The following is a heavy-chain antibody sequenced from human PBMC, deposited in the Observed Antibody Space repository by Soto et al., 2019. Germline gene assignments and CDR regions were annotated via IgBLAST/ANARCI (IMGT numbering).Heavy chain of an antibody. J-gene: IGHJ4*02. CDR2: IYSGGST. CDR1: GGSISSSNW. CDR3: ARTYYYDSSGLY. Sequence: ETLSLTCTVSGGSISSSNWWTWVRQAPGKGLEWVSVIYSGGSTYYADSVEGRFTISRDNSKNTLYLQMNSLRAEDTAVYYCARTYYYDSSGLYWGQGTLVTVSS. V-gene: IGHV3-53*01. D-gene: IGHD3-22*01.